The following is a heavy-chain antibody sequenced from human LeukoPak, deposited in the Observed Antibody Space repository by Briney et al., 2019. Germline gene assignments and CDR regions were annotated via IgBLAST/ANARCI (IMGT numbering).Heavy chain of an antibody. CDR1: GGSISSYY. CDR2: IYTSGST. Sequence: SETLSLTCTVSGGSISSYYWSWIRQPAGKGLEWIGRIYTSGSTNYNPSLKSRVTMSVDTSKNQFSLKLSSVTAADTVVYYCARDKRVAVAGTYIYYYYMDVWGNGTTVTISS. CDR3: ARDKRVAVAGTYIYYYYMDV. V-gene: IGHV4-4*07. J-gene: IGHJ6*03. D-gene: IGHD6-19*01.